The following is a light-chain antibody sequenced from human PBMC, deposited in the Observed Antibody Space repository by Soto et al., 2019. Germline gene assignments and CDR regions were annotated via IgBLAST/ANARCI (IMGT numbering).Light chain of an antibody. CDR2: AAS. V-gene: IGKV3-20*01. CDR1: QTISSNY. J-gene: IGKJ1*01. Sequence: VLTQSPDTLSLYPGERPTLSCRASQTISSNYLAWYQQRPGQAPRLLIYAASKRATAIPDRFSGRGSGTDFTLTINTLEPEDFAVYYCQLFGDSRTFGQGTKVEVK. CDR3: QLFGDSRT.